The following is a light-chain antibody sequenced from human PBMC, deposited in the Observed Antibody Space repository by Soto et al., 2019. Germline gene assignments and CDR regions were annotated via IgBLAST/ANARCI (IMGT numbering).Light chain of an antibody. V-gene: IGLV3-1*01. CDR1: KLGDKY. J-gene: IGLJ2*01. CDR3: QAWDSSAVV. Sequence: SYELTQPPSVSVSPGQTASITCSGVKLGDKYACWYQQKPGQSPVLVIYQDSKRPSGIPERFSGSNSGNTATLTISGTQAMDEADYCCQAWDSSAVVFGGGTKLTVL. CDR2: QDS.